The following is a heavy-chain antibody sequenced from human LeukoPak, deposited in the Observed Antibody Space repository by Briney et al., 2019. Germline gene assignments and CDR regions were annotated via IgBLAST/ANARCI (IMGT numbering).Heavy chain of an antibody. J-gene: IGHJ4*02. CDR2: IYYSGST. CDR1: GGSISSGGYY. D-gene: IGHD3-10*01. Sequence: KPSETLSLTCTVSGGSISSGGYYWSWIRQHPGKGLEWIGYIYYSGSTYYNPSLKSRVTISVDTSKNQFSLKLSSVTAADTAVYYCARDPLGGGGGFDYWGQGTLVTVSS. V-gene: IGHV4-31*03. CDR3: ARDPLGGGGGFDY.